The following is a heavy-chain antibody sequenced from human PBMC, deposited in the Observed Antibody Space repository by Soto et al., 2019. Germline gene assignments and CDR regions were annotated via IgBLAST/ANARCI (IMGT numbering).Heavy chain of an antibody. D-gene: IGHD6-19*01. CDR3: AHGRGWLSDY. V-gene: IGHV2-5*02. CDR1: GFSLSSAAVG. Sequence: QITLRESGPTLVKPTQTLTLTCSFSGFSLSSAAVGVNWIRQTPGKAPEWLALIYWDDDNHYSPSLKSRLTVTKDTSKNQVVLTMTNMDPVDTTTYYCAHGRGWLSDYWGQGTLVTVSS. CDR2: IYWDDDN. J-gene: IGHJ4*02.